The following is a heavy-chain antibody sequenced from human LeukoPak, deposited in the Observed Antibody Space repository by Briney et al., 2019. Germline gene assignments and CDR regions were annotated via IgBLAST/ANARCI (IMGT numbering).Heavy chain of an antibody. CDR3: ARGNGYGQFDS. D-gene: IGHD5-12*01. CDR2: ISSSGSTR. Sequence: GGSLRLSCAASGFTFSDAWMSWVRQAPGMGLEWVSYISSSGSTRYYADSVKGRFTISRDNAKNSLYLQMNSLRAEDTAVYYCARGNGYGQFDSWGQGTLVTVSS. J-gene: IGHJ4*02. V-gene: IGHV3-11*04. CDR1: GFTFSDAW.